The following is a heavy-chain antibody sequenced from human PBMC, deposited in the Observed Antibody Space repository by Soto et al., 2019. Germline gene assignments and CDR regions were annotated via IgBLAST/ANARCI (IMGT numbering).Heavy chain of an antibody. J-gene: IGHJ3*02. V-gene: IGHV3-23*04. CDR1: GFTFSAYG. D-gene: IGHD5-12*01. Sequence: EAQLVESGGDLAQPGGSLRLSCVVSGFTFSAYGMSWVRQAPGKALEWVSAISHDVHSTYYADSVRGRFTISRDNSKNTLYLQMNSLRDEDTAIYYCARAGYSSRHIWGQGTMVTVSS. CDR2: ISHDVHST. CDR3: ARAGYSSRHI.